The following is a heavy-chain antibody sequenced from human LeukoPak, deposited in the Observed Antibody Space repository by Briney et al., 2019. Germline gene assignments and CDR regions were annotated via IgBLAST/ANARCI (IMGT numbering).Heavy chain of an antibody. CDR1: GYTFSDYY. J-gene: IGHJ4*02. CDR2: ISPNSGGT. V-gene: IGHV1-2*06. CDR3: ARQLETTSWFDY. Sequence: ASVKVSCKASGYTFSDYYLHWVRLAPGQGLEWMGRISPNSGGTDYAQKFQGKVTMTRDASISTVYMDLNRLRSDDTAIYYCARQLETTSWFDYWGQGTLVIVSS. D-gene: IGHD2-2*01.